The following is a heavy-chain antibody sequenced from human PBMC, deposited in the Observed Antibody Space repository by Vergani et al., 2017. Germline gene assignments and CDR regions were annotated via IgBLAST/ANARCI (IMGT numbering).Heavy chain of an antibody. CDR3: AGHKEQLVPGNYYYYYYMDV. CDR1: GGSIRSTFYY. CDR2: IYYSRST. J-gene: IGHJ6*03. V-gene: IGHV4-39*01. Sequence: QLQLQESDPGLVKPSETLSLTCTVSGGSIRSTFYYWGWIRQPPGKGLEWIGTIYYSRSTYYNPSLKSRVTISVDTSKNQFSLKLNSVTAADTAVYYCAGHKEQLVPGNYYYYYYMDVWGKGTTVTVSS. D-gene: IGHD6-13*01.